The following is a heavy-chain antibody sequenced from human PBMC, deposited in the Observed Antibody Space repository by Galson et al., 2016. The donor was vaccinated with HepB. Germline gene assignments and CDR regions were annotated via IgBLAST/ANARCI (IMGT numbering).Heavy chain of an antibody. J-gene: IGHJ6*02. Sequence: SVKVSCKASGFTFTNYAINWVRQAPGQGLEWMGWIDTNTGNPTYAQGFTGRFLFSLDTSVSTAYLQISSLQTEDTALYFCARDDSSGGSYYYYWLDVWGQGTTVIVPS. CDR2: IDTNTGNP. D-gene: IGHD3-10*01. CDR3: ARDDSSGGSYYYYWLDV. CDR1: GFTFTNYA. V-gene: IGHV7-4-1*02.